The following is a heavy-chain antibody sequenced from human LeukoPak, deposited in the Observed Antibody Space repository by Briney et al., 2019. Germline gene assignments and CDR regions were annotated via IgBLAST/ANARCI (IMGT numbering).Heavy chain of an antibody. CDR2: ISSSSSYT. V-gene: IGHV3-11*06. CDR3: AQLGYSYGYYVDY. Sequence: GGSLRLSCAASGFTFSDYYMSWIRQAPGKGLEWVSYISSSSSYTNYADSVKGRFTISRDNARNSLYLQMNSLRAEDTAAYYCAQLGYSYGYYVDYWGQGTLVTVSS. CDR1: GFTFSDYY. J-gene: IGHJ4*02. D-gene: IGHD5-18*01.